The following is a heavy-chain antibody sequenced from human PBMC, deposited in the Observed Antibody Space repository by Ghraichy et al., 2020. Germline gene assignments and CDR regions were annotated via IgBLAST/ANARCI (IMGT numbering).Heavy chain of an antibody. CDR1: GYTFSSYA. D-gene: IGHD6-13*01. Sequence: ASVKVSCKASGYTFSSYAMHWVRQAPGQRLEWMGWINADNGNTKYSQKFQGRVSITRDTSASTAYMELSSLRSEDTAVYYCARGLHIAAPDIPGYWGQGTLVTVSS. CDR3: ARGLHIAAPDIPGY. V-gene: IGHV1-3*01. J-gene: IGHJ4*02. CDR2: INADNGNT.